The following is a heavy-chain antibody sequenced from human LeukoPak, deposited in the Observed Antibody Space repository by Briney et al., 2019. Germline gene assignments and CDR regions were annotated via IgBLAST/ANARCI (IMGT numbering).Heavy chain of an antibody. V-gene: IGHV3-7*01. Sequence: GGSLRLSCAASGFTFSSYWMSWVRQAPGKGLEWVANIKQDGSEKYYVDSVKGRFTISRDNAKNSLYLQMNSLRAEDTAVYYCARVYPGIASGGYYFDYWGQGTLVTVSS. CDR1: GFTFSSYW. J-gene: IGHJ4*02. CDR2: IKQDGSEK. D-gene: IGHD6-13*01. CDR3: ARVYPGIASGGYYFDY.